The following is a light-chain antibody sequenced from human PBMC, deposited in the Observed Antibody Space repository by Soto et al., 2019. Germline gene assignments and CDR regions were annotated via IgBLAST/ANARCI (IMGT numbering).Light chain of an antibody. J-gene: IGKJ1*01. CDR1: QSVGTN. Sequence: ETVMTQSPATLSVSPGERATLSCRASQSVGTNLAWYQQKPGQAPRLLIHGTSTRATGIPARFSGSGSGTEFTLTISSLQSEDFAVYYCQRQSSWPRTFGQGTKVDIK. CDR2: GTS. CDR3: QRQSSWPRT. V-gene: IGKV3-15*01.